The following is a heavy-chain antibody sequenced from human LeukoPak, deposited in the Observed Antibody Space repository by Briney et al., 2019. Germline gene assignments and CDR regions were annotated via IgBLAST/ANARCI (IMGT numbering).Heavy chain of an antibody. CDR2: INPNSGGT. CDR3: ARAANSFLEWSNVDY. Sequence: ASVKVSCRASGYTFTGNYMHLVRQAPGQGLEWMGWINPNSGGTNYAQKFQGRVTMTRDTSISTAYMELSRLRSDDTAVYYCARAANSFLEWSNVDYWGQGTLVTVSS. CDR1: GYTFTGNY. V-gene: IGHV1-2*02. D-gene: IGHD3-3*01. J-gene: IGHJ4*02.